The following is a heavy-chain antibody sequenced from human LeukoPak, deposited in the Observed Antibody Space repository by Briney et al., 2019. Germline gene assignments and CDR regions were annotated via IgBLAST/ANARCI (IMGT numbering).Heavy chain of an antibody. Sequence: SGTLSLTCAVSGGSISSSNWWSWVRQPPGKGLEWIGEIYHSGSTNYNPSLKSRVTISVDKSKNQFSLKLSSVTAADTAVYYCARVYSSSGGEGWFDPWGQGTQVTVSS. CDR3: ARVYSSSGGEGWFDP. D-gene: IGHD6-6*01. CDR1: GGSISSSNW. CDR2: IYHSGST. V-gene: IGHV4-4*02. J-gene: IGHJ5*02.